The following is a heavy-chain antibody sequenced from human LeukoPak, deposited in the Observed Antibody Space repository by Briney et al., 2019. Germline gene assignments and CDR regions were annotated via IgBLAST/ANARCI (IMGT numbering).Heavy chain of an antibody. CDR2: IKQDGSEK. CDR3: ARVRKTNPDDDFWSGYYYYYGMDV. J-gene: IGHJ6*02. V-gene: IGHV3-7*03. CDR1: GFTFSSYW. Sequence: GGSLRLSCAASGFTFSSYWMSWVRQAPGKGLEWVANIKQDGSEKYYVDSVKGRFTISRDNAKNPLYLQMNSLRAEDTAVYYCARVRKTNPDDDFWSGYYYYYGMDVWGQGTTVTVSS. D-gene: IGHD3-3*01.